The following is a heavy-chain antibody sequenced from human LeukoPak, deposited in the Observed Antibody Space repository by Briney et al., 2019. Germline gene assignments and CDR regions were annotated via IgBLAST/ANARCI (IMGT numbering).Heavy chain of an antibody. Sequence: GGSLRLSCAASGFTFSTYAMSWVRQAPGKGLEWVSGMSGSGRNTHYADSVKGRFTISRDNSKNTVYLQMNSLRAEDTAVYYCAKEYTSGWPHDYWGQGTLVTVSS. J-gene: IGHJ4*02. D-gene: IGHD6-19*01. CDR3: AKEYTSGWPHDY. V-gene: IGHV3-23*01. CDR2: MSGSGRNT. CDR1: GFTFSTYA.